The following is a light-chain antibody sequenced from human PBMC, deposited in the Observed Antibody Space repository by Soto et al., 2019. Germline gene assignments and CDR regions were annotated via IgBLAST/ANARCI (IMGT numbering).Light chain of an antibody. J-gene: IGKJ3*01. Sequence: DIQMTQPPSSLSASVGDRVTITCRASQTISTYLNWYQQKPGKAPRLLIYDASSLLSGVPSRFSGSGSGTDFTLTIASLQPEDFATYYCQQSYSTGITFGPGTKVDIK. V-gene: IGKV1-39*01. CDR3: QQSYSTGIT. CDR1: QTISTY. CDR2: DAS.